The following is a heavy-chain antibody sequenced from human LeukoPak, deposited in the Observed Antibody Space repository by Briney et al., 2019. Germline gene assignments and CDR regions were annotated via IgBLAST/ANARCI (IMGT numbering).Heavy chain of an antibody. CDR3: ARDHSSSSEDY. CDR1: GYSISSGYY. V-gene: IGHV4-38-2*02. Sequence: PSETLSLTCTVSGYSISSGYYWAWIRQPPGKGLEWIGSIFHTGSTYHNLSLKSRVTISVDTSKNQFSLKLNSVTAADTAVYYCARDHSSSSEDYWGQGTLVTVSS. J-gene: IGHJ4*02. CDR2: IFHTGST. D-gene: IGHD6-13*01.